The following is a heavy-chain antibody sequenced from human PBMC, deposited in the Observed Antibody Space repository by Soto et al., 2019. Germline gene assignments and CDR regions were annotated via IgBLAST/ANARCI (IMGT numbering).Heavy chain of an antibody. V-gene: IGHV3-9*01. CDR1: GFTFDDYA. CDR2: ISWNSGSI. J-gene: IGHJ4*02. D-gene: IGHD3-9*01. Sequence: LRLSCAASGFTFDDYAMHWVRQAPGKGLEWVSGISWNSGSIGYADSVKGRFTISRDNAKNSLYLQMNSLRAEDTALYYCAKAIPPYDILTGYDYWGQGTLVTVSS. CDR3: AKAIPPYDILTGYDY.